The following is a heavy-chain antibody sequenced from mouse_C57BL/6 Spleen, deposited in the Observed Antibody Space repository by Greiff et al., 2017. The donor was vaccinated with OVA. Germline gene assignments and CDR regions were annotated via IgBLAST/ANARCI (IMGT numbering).Heavy chain of an antibody. CDR3: ASDIYDGYYGFAY. V-gene: IGHV3-6*01. CDR1: GYSITSGYY. J-gene: IGHJ3*01. CDR2: ISYDGSN. D-gene: IGHD2-3*01. Sequence: VQLKESGPGLVKPSQSLSLTCSVTGYSITSGYYWNWIRQFPGNKLEWMGYISYDGSNNYNPSLKNRISITRDTSKNQFFLKLNSVTTEDTATYYCASDIYDGYYGFAYWGQGTLVTVSA.